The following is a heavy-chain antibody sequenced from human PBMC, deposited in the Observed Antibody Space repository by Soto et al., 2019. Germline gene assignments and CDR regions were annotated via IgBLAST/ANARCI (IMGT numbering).Heavy chain of an antibody. V-gene: IGHV1-18*04. D-gene: IGHD6-13*01. Sequence: SGKVSFKASCYTFTSYGISWVRQAPGQGLEWMGWISAYNGNTNYAQKLQGRVTMTTDTSTSTAYMELRSLRSDDTAVYYCARDKGAAAGIFNWFDPWGQGTLVTVYS. CDR1: CYTFTSYG. CDR3: ARDKGAAAGIFNWFDP. J-gene: IGHJ5*02. CDR2: ISAYNGNT.